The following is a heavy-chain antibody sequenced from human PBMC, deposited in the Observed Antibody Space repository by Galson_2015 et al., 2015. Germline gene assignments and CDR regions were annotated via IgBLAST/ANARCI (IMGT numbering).Heavy chain of an antibody. Sequence: ETLSLTCTVSGGSISSYYWSWIRQPPGKGLEWIGYIYYSGSTNYNPSLKSRVTISVDTSKNQFSLKLSSVTAADTAVYYCARYPDCSGGSCSFDYWGQGTLVTVSS. CDR2: IYYSGST. D-gene: IGHD2-15*01. CDR1: GGSISSYY. V-gene: IGHV4-59*01. J-gene: IGHJ4*02. CDR3: ARYPDCSGGSCSFDY.